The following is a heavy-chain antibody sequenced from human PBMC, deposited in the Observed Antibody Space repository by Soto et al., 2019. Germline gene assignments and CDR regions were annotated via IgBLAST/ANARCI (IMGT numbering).Heavy chain of an antibody. CDR1: GFTISSNY. Sequence: GGSLRLSCAASGFTISSNYMSWVRQAPGKGLEWVSVIYSGGSTYYADSVKGRFTISRDNSKNTLYLQMNSLRAEDTAVYYCARANGWLRQDDAFDIWGQGTMVTVSS. J-gene: IGHJ3*02. V-gene: IGHV3-66*01. D-gene: IGHD5-12*01. CDR2: IYSGGST. CDR3: ARANGWLRQDDAFDI.